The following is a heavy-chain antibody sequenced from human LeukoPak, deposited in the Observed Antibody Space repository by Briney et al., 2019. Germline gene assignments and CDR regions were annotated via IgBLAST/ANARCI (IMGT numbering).Heavy chain of an antibody. V-gene: IGHV3-23*01. D-gene: IGHD3-10*01. CDR3: AKDWDYYGSGSYSDY. J-gene: IGHJ4*02. CDR2: ISGSGGST. Sequence: GGSLRLSCAASGFAFSSYAMRWVRQAPGKGLEWVSSISGSGGSTYYADSVKGRFTISRDNSKNTLYLQMNSLRAEDTAVYYCAKDWDYYGSGSYSDYWGQGTLVTVSS. CDR1: GFAFSSYA.